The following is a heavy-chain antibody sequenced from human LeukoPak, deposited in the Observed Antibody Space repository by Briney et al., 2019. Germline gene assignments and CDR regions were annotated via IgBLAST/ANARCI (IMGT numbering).Heavy chain of an antibody. CDR2: IYYTGTT. V-gene: IGHV4-59*08. D-gene: IGHD3-16*01. Sequence: SETLSLTCTVSGGSTSGTYYWSWIRQPPGKGLEWIGYIYYTGTTDSNPSLKSRVTISLDTSKNQFSLNLSSVTAADTAVYYCARRWVYDKRAFDAWGQGTMVTVSS. CDR3: ARRWVYDKRAFDA. CDR1: GGSTSGTYY. J-gene: IGHJ3*01.